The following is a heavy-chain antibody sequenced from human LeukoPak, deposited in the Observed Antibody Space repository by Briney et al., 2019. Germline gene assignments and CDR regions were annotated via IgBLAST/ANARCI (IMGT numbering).Heavy chain of an antibody. Sequence: ASVKVSCKASGYTFTSYGISWVRQAPGQGLEWMGWITAYNGNTNYAQKLQGRVTMTTDTSTSTAYMELRSLRSDDTAVYYCAGINSGYRFDPWAREPWSPSPQ. J-gene: IGHJ5*02. D-gene: IGHD5-12*01. CDR1: GYTFTSYG. CDR3: AGINSGYRFDP. CDR2: ITAYNGNT. V-gene: IGHV1-18*01.